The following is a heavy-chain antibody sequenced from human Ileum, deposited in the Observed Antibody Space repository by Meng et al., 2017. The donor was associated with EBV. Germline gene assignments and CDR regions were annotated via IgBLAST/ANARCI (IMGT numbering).Heavy chain of an antibody. CDR2: IYRSGST. J-gene: IGHJ4*02. CDR3: ARDPAYPRGLFDS. D-gene: IGHD3-10*01. CDR1: GDSITNSDI. Sequence: HVHLRMLDQGLLNPSDTLSFTCIAPGDSITNSDICRGWVRQSPGKGLEWIASIYRSGSTYYDPSLKSRVTISLDTSKNQFSLKLSSVTAADTAVYYCARDPAYPRGLFDSWGQGTLVTVSS. V-gene: IGHV4-38-2*02.